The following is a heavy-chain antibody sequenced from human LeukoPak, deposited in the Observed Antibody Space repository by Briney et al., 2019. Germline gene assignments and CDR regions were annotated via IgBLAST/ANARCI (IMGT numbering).Heavy chain of an antibody. CDR1: GFTFSSYG. CDR3: AKDYKYAFDN. J-gene: IGHJ4*02. V-gene: IGHV3-33*06. D-gene: IGHD5-24*01. CDR2: IWYDGSNK. Sequence: GGSLRLSCAASGFTFSSYGMHWVRQAPGKGLEWVAVIWYDGSNKYYADSVKGRFTISRDNSKNSLYLQMNSLRVEDTAVYYCAKDYKYAFDNWGQGTLVTVSS.